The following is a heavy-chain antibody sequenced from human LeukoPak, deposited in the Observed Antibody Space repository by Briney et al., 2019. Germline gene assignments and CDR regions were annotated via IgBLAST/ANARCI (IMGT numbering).Heavy chain of an antibody. CDR3: TTVRLRGAMTYY. CDR1: GFTFSSAW. Sequence: PGGSLRLSCAASGFTFSSAWMSWVRQAPGKGLEWVGRIKSKTDGGTTDYAAPVKGRFTISRDDSKNTLYLQMNSLKTEDTAVYYCTTVRLRGAMTYYWGQGTLVTVSS. V-gene: IGHV3-15*01. J-gene: IGHJ4*02. CDR2: IKSKTDGGTT. D-gene: IGHD4-17*01.